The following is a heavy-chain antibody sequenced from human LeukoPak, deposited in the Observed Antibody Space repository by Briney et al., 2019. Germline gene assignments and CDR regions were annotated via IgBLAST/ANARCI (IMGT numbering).Heavy chain of an antibody. V-gene: IGHV3-30-3*01. CDR3: ARDTITLDY. CDR2: ISYDGSNK. CDR1: GFTFSSYA. Sequence: GGSLRLSCAASGFTFSSYAMHWVRQAPGKGLEWVAVISYDGSNKYYADSVKGRFTISRDNSKNTLYLKMNSLRAEDTAVYYCARDTITLDYWGQGTLVTVSS. J-gene: IGHJ4*02.